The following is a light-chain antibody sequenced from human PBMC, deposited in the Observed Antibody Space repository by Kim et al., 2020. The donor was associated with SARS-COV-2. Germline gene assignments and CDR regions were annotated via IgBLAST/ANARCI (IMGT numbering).Light chain of an antibody. V-gene: IGKV1-27*01. CDR2: AAS. CDR3: QKYNSARALT. CDR1: QGISNY. Sequence: SVGDRVTISCRASQGISNYLAWYQQKPGKVPKLLIYAASTLQSGVPSRFSGSGSGTDFTLTISSLQPEDVATYYCQKYNSARALTFGGGTKVDIK. J-gene: IGKJ4*01.